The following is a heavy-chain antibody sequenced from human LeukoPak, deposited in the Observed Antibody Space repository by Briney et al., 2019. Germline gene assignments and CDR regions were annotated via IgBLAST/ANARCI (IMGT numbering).Heavy chain of an antibody. Sequence: GGSLRLSCAASGFTVSSNHMSWVHQAPGKGLEWVSVFYNGGSTNYADSVKGRFTISSDNSKNTLYLQMNSLRVEDTAVYFCARASQWLAFDDWGQGTLVTVSS. J-gene: IGHJ4*02. D-gene: IGHD6-19*01. CDR1: GFTVSSNH. CDR2: FYNGGST. CDR3: ARASQWLAFDD. V-gene: IGHV3-66*01.